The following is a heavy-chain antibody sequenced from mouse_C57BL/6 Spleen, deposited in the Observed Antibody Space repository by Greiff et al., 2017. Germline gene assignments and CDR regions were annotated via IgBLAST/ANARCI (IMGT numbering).Heavy chain of an antibody. CDR1: GYTFTSYW. V-gene: IGHV1-61*01. J-gene: IGHJ2*01. CDR3: APVDSPFDY. Sequence: QVQLQQPGAELVRPGSSVKLSCKASGYTFTSYWMDWVKQRPGQGLEWIGNIYPSDSETHYNQKFKDKATLTVDKSSSTAYMQLSSLTSEDSAVYYCAPVDSPFDYWGQGTTLTVSS. CDR2: IYPSDSET. D-gene: IGHD3-2*01.